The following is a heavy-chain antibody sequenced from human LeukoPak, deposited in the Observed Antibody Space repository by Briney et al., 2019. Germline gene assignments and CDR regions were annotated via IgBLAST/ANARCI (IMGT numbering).Heavy chain of an antibody. CDR3: AWDYDFWSGYYIHAFDI. V-gene: IGHV1-18*01. CDR2: ISAYNGNT. CDR1: GYTFTSYG. J-gene: IGHJ3*02. Sequence: ASVKVSCKASGYTFTSYGISGVRQAPGQGLEWMGWISAYNGNTNYAQKLQGRVTMTTDTSTSTAYMELRSLRSDDTDVYYCAWDYDFWSGYYIHAFDIWGQGTMVTVSS. D-gene: IGHD3-3*01.